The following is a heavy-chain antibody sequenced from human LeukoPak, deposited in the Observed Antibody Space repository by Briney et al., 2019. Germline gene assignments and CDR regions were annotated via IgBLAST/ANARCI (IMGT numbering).Heavy chain of an antibody. CDR3: ARVRLRGFDP. V-gene: IGHV4-34*01. CDR2: INHSGST. D-gene: IGHD3-10*01. Sequence: PGGSLRLSCAASGFTFSSYAMSWVRQPPGKGLEWIGEINHSGSTNYNPSLKSRVTISVDTSKNQFSLKLSSVTAADTAVYYCARVRLRGFDPWGQGTLVTVSS. J-gene: IGHJ5*02. CDR1: GFTFSSYA.